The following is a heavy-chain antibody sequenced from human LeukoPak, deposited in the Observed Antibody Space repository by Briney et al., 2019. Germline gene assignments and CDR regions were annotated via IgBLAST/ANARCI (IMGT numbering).Heavy chain of an antibody. D-gene: IGHD6-13*01. CDR2: IIPIFGTA. J-gene: IGHJ4*02. Sequence: SVNVSCKASGGTFSSYAISWVRQAPGQGLEWMGGIIPIFGTANYAQKFQGRVTITADKSTSTAYMELSSLRSEDTAVYYCAHPYSSSWYYSDYWGQGTLVTVSS. CDR3: AHPYSSSWYYSDY. V-gene: IGHV1-69*06. CDR1: GGTFSSYA.